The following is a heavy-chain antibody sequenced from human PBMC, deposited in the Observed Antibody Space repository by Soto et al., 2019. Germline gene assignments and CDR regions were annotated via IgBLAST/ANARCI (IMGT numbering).Heavy chain of an antibody. V-gene: IGHV3-21*01. J-gene: IGHJ6*03. CDR1: GFTFSSYS. CDR3: ARDPRFLEWLPVYMDV. CDR2: ISSSSSYI. D-gene: IGHD3-3*01. Sequence: EVQLVESGGGLVKPGGSLRLSCAASGFTFSSYSMNWVRQAPGKGLEWVSSISSSSSYIYYADSVKGRFTISRDNAKNSLYLQMNSLRAEDTAVYYCARDPRFLEWLPVYMDVWGKGTTVTVSS.